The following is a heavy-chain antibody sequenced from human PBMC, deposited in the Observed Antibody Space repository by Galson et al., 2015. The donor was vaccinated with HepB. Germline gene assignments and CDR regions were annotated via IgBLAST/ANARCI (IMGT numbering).Heavy chain of an antibody. CDR3: ATGRTRGRLYYFDY. CDR1: GYSFSNYG. J-gene: IGHJ4*02. V-gene: IGHV1-24*01. D-gene: IGHD3-16*01. Sequence: SVKVSCKASGYSFSNYGISWVRQAPGKGLEWMGGFDPEDGETIFAQKFLGRVTMTEDTSTDTAYMELSSLRSEDTAVYYCATGRTRGRLYYFDYWGQGTLVTVSS. CDR2: FDPEDGET.